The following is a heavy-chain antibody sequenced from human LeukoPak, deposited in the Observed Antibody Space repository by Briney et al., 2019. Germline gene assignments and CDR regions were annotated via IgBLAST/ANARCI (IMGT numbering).Heavy chain of an antibody. CDR3: ARGSGSYYRAPGSN. Sequence: GGSLRLSCAASGFTFSSYWMSRVRQAPGKGLEWVANIKQDGSEKYYVDSVKGRLTISRDNAKNSLYLQMNSLRAEDTAVYYCARGSGSYYRAPGSNWGQGTLVTVSS. V-gene: IGHV3-7*04. CDR2: IKQDGSEK. CDR1: GFTFSSYW. D-gene: IGHD3-10*01. J-gene: IGHJ4*02.